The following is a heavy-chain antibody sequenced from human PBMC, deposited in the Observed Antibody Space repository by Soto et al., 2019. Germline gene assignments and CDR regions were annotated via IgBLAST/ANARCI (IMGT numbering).Heavy chain of an antibody. CDR1: GFTFRSYV. CDR2: TSYDGSNK. Sequence: QVQLVESGGGVVQPGTSLRLSCVGSGFTFRSYVIHWVRQAPGKGLEWVALTSYDGSNKYYDDSVKGRITNSRENSRNTVDLQMDNLRPEDTAFYYCARWGTTGGLDVWGQGTLVSVSS. CDR3: ARWGTTGGLDV. D-gene: IGHD3-16*01. J-gene: IGHJ4*02. V-gene: IGHV3-30*19.